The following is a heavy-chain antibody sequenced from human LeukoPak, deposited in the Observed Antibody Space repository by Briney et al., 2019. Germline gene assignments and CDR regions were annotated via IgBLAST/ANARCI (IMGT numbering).Heavy chain of an antibody. J-gene: IGHJ6*02. CDR2: INHSEST. CDR3: ARGANGSGSYSTGNYGMDV. CDR1: GGSFSGYY. V-gene: IGHV4-34*01. D-gene: IGHD3-10*01. Sequence: SETLSLTCAVYGGSFSGYYWSWIRQPPGKGLEWIGEINHSESTNYNPSLKSRVTISVDTSKNQFSLKLSSVTAADTAVYYCARGANGSGSYSTGNYGMDVWGQGTTVTVSS.